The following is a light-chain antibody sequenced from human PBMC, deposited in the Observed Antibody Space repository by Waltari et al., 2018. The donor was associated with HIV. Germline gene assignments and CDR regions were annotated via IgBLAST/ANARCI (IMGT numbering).Light chain of an antibody. CDR2: GAS. CDR1: QSVSSSY. J-gene: IGKJ1*01. V-gene: IGKV3-20*01. CDR3: QQYGSSPRT. Sequence: EIVLTRSPGTLSLSPGERATLSCRASQSVSSSYLAWYQQKPGQAPRLLIYGASSRATGIPDMFSGSESVTDFTLSISRLEPEDFVVYYCQQYGSSPRTFGQGSKVEIK.